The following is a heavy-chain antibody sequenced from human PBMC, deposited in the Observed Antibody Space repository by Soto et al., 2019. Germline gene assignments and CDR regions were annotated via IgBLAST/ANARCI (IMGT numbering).Heavy chain of an antibody. V-gene: IGHV3-33*01. Sequence: QVQLVESGGGVVQPGRSLRLSCAASGFTFSSYGMHWVRQAPGKGLEWVAGIWYDGSNKYYADSVKGRFTISRDNSKNTLYLQMTSLSAEDTAVYYCAGSGSGTEYYFDYWGQGTLVTVSS. CDR2: IWYDGSNK. CDR1: GFTFSSYG. CDR3: AGSGSGTEYYFDY. D-gene: IGHD3-10*01. J-gene: IGHJ4*02.